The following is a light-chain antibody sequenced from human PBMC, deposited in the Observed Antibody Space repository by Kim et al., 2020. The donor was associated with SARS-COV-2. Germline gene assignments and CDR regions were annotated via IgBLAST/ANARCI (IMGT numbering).Light chain of an antibody. CDR2: ATS. CDR3: QHYDNSPMYT. J-gene: IGKJ2*01. Sequence: SPGERATLSCRASQTVSITSLAWYQQKPGQAPRLLIYATSSRATGIPDRFSGSGSGTDFTLTISRLEPEDFAVYYCQHYDNSPMYTFGQGTKLEI. CDR1: QTVSITS. V-gene: IGKV3-20*01.